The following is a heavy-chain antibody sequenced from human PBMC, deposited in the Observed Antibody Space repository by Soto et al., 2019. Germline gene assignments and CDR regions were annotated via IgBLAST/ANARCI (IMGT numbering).Heavy chain of an antibody. V-gene: IGHV1-69*13. CDR1: GGTFSSYA. Sequence: GASVKVSCKASGGTFSSYAISWVRQAPGQGLEWMGGIIPIFGTANYTQKFQGRVTITADESTSTAYMELSSLRSEDTAVYYCARGRDISSSSPTHYYYYGMDVWGQGTTVTVSS. CDR3: ARGRDISSSSPTHYYYYGMDV. D-gene: IGHD6-6*01. J-gene: IGHJ6*02. CDR2: IIPIFGTA.